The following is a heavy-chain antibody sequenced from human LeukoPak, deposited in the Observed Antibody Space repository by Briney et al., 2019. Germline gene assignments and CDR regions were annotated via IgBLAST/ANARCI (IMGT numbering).Heavy chain of an antibody. D-gene: IGHD3-22*01. Sequence: GESLKISCKGSGYSFTSYWIGWVRQMPGKGLEWMGIIYPGDSDTRYSRSFQGQVTISADKSISTAYLQWSSLKASHTAMYYCARTSSGYPGYNAFDIWGQATMVTVSS. CDR1: GYSFTSYW. CDR3: ARTSSGYPGYNAFDI. J-gene: IGHJ3*02. CDR2: IYPGDSDT. V-gene: IGHV5-51*01.